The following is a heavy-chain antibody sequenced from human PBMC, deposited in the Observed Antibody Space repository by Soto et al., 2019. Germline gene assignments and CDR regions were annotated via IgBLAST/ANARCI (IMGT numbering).Heavy chain of an antibody. CDR3: ARARLRAVYAFDI. CDR1: GGSVSSGAYY. J-gene: IGHJ3*02. Sequence: QVQLQESDAGLVKASQTLSLTCTVSGGSVSSGAYYWTWIRQRPGKGLEWIGYIYYSGSTYYSPSLKSRLAISLYTSKNQFSRRLSSLTAADTAMSYCARARLRAVYAFDIWGQGTMVTVSS. D-gene: IGHD5-12*01. CDR2: IYYSGST. V-gene: IGHV4-31*03.